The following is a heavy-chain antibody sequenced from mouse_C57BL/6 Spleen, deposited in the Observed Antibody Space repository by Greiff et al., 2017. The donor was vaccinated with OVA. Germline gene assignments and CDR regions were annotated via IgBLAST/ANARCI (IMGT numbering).Heavy chain of an antibody. J-gene: IGHJ2*01. Sequence: VQLQQSGPELVKPGASVTMSCKASGYTFTDYNMHWVKQSHGKSLEWIGYINPNNGGTSYNQKFKGKATLTVNKASSTAYMELRSLTSEDSAVYYCARQGYDYDDDGDYFDYWGQGTTLTVSS. V-gene: IGHV1-22*01. CDR3: ARQGYDYDDDGDYFDY. D-gene: IGHD2-4*01. CDR1: GYTFTDYN. CDR2: INPNNGGT.